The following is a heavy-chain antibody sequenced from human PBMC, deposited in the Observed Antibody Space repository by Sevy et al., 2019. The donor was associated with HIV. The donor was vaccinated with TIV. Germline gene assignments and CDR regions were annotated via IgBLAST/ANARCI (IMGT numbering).Heavy chain of an antibody. CDR2: ISSTSNTI. CDR1: GFTFSTYN. CDR3: ARIGMITFGGAARGAFDI. D-gene: IGHD3-16*01. J-gene: IGHJ3*02. Sequence: GGSLRLSCAASGFTFSTYNMHWVRQAPGKGLEWVSYISSTSNTIYYADSVKGRFTISRDNADNSLCLQMKSLRAEDTALYYCARIGMITFGGAARGAFDIWGQGTMVTVSS. V-gene: IGHV3-48*01.